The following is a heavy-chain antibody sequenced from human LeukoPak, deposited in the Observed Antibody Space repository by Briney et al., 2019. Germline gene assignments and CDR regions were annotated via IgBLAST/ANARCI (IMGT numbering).Heavy chain of an antibody. CDR2: VYSGGST. V-gene: IGHV3-66*01. CDR1: GFTVSSNY. Sequence: GGTLRLSCAASGFTVSSNYMSWVRQAPGKGLEWVSVVYSGGSTYYADSVKGRFTISRDNSKNTLYLQMNSLRAEDTAVYYCARDRSSGWTVDAFDIWGKGTTVTVSS. CDR3: ARDRSSGWTVDAFDI. D-gene: IGHD6-19*01. J-gene: IGHJ3*02.